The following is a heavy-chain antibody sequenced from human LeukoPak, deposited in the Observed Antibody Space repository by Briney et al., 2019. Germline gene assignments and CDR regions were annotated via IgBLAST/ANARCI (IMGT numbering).Heavy chain of an antibody. CDR2: ISYSGKT. J-gene: IGHJ4*02. CDR1: GGSINNYY. CDR3: ARHTRYGDCNPNDY. Sequence: PSETLSLTCTVSGGSINNYYWSWIRQPPGKELEWIGYISYSGKTDSNPSLKSRVTISVDTSQNQFSLKLSSVTAADTAVYYCARHTRYGDCNPNDYWGQGTLVTVSS. V-gene: IGHV4-59*08. D-gene: IGHD2-2*01.